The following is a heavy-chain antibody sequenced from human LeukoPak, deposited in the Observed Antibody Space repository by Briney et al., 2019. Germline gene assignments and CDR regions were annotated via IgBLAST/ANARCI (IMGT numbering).Heavy chain of an antibody. CDR1: GGTFSSYA. Sequence: ASVKVSCEASGGTFSSYAISWVRQAPGQGLEWMGWINPNSGGTNYAQKFQGRVTMTRDTSISTAYMELSRLRSDDTAVYYCARGYWFGELFDYWGQGTLVTVSS. D-gene: IGHD3-10*01. V-gene: IGHV1-2*02. CDR3: ARGYWFGELFDY. CDR2: INPNSGGT. J-gene: IGHJ4*02.